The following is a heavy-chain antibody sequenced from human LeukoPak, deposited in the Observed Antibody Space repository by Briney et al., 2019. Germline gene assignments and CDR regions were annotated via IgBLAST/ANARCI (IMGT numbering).Heavy chain of an antibody. CDR2: ISYDGSNK. V-gene: IGHV3-30*18. D-gene: IGHD2/OR15-2a*01. Sequence: GSLRLSCAASGFTFSSYGMHWVRQAPGKGLEWVAVISYDGSNKYYADSVKGRFTISRDNAKNSLYLEMNSLRAEDTAVYYCAKDGSMPWGYYMDVWGKGTTVTISS. CDR3: AKDGSMPWGYYMDV. CDR1: GFTFSSYG. J-gene: IGHJ6*03.